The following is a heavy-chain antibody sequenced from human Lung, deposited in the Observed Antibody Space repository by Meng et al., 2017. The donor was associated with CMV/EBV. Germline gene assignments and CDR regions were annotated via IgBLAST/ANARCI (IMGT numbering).Heavy chain of an antibody. D-gene: IGHD5-18*01. CDR2: IRKNGYGGTT. CDR1: GFIFGDYL. Sequence: GGSLRLSCTASGFIFGDYLMGWVRQAPGKGPEWAGVIRKNGYGGTTEYAASVKGRFTISRDDSKSIAYLQMNSLKIEDTAVYYCTRGGTSAMGDGMDVWGQGTTVTVSS. CDR3: TRGGTSAMGDGMDV. V-gene: IGHV3-49*04. J-gene: IGHJ6*02.